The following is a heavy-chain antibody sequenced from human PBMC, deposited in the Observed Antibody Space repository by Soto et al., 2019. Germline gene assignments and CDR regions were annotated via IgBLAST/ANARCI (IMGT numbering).Heavy chain of an antibody. CDR1: GVSFSGYY. Sequence: SETLSLTCAVYGVSFSGYYWIWLRQPPGKGLEWIGEINHSGSTNYNPSLKSRVTISVDTSKNQFSLKLSSVTAADTAVYYCASGKWLRLRALDYWGQGTLVTVSS. CDR2: INHSGST. CDR3: ASGKWLRLRALDY. D-gene: IGHD5-12*01. J-gene: IGHJ4*02. V-gene: IGHV4-34*01.